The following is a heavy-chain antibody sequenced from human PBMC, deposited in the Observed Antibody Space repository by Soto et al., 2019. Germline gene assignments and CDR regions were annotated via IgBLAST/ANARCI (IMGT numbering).Heavy chain of an antibody. CDR1: GDSVSSNSAA. CDR2: TYYRSKWYN. Sequence: SQTLSLTCAISGDSVSSNSAAWNWIRQSPSRGLELLGRTYYRSKWYNDYAVSVKSRITINPDTSKNQFSLQLNSVTPEDTAVYYCARETIFGVVTYYYGMDVWGQGTTVTVSS. J-gene: IGHJ6*02. V-gene: IGHV6-1*01. D-gene: IGHD3-3*01. CDR3: ARETIFGVVTYYYGMDV.